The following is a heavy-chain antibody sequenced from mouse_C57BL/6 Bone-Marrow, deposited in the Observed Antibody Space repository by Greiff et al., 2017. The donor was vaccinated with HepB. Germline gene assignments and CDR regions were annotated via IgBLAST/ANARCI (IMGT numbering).Heavy chain of an antibody. CDR3: AKHEDGKGFAY. D-gene: IGHD2-1*01. V-gene: IGHV2-9*01. CDR1: GFSLTSYG. Sequence: QVQLQQSGPGLVAPSQSLSITCTVSGFSLTSYGVDWVRQPPGKGLEWLGVIWGGGSTKYNSALMSRLSISKNNSKNQVFLKMNSLQNDDTAMYYCAKHEDGKGFAYWGQGTLVTVSA. CDR2: IWGGGST. J-gene: IGHJ3*01.